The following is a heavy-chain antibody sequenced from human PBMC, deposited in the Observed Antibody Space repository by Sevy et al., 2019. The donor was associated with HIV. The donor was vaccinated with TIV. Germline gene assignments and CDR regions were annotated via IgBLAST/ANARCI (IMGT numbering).Heavy chain of an antibody. CDR3: ARDWGVPAAIREPFDI. Sequence: ASVKVSCKASGYTFTSYGISWVRQAPGQGLEWMGWISAYNGNTNYAKKLQGRVTMTTDTSTSTAYMELRSLRSDDTAGDYCARDWGVPAAIREPFDIWGQGTMVTVSS. CDR2: ISAYNGNT. CDR1: GYTFTSYG. J-gene: IGHJ3*02. D-gene: IGHD2-2*02. V-gene: IGHV1-18*01.